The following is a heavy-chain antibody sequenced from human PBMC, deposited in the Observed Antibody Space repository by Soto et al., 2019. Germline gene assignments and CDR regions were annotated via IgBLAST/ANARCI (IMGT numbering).Heavy chain of an antibody. CDR1: GFTFDTYD. Sequence: EVQLLESGGGSVQPGGSLRLSCAASGFTFDTYDMTWVRQAPGKGLEWVSVSRGSDGSTYYADSVKGRFTISRDNSKNTLYLQMNSLRVDDTAIYYCVKGNWGDYWGQGTLVTVSS. D-gene: IGHD7-27*01. J-gene: IGHJ4*02. CDR2: SRGSDGST. V-gene: IGHV3-23*01. CDR3: VKGNWGDY.